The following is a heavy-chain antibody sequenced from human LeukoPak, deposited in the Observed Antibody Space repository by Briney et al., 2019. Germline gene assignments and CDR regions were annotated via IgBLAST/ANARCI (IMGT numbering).Heavy chain of an antibody. CDR2: IYYSGST. V-gene: IGHV4-30-4*01. Sequence: SQTLSLTCTVSSGSISTGDYYWSWVRQPPGKGLEYIGYIYYSGSTYYNPSLKSRITISVDRSKNQFSLKLSSVTAADTAVYYCARFGGSLYYFDYWGQGTLVTVSS. CDR3: ARFGGSLYYFDY. J-gene: IGHJ4*02. D-gene: IGHD2-15*01. CDR1: SGSISTGDYY.